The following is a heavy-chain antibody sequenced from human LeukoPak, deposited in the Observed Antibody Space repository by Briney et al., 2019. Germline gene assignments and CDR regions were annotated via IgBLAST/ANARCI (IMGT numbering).Heavy chain of an antibody. V-gene: IGHV4-59*01. D-gene: IGHD1-26*01. CDR1: GGSISSYY. CDR3: ARGSPQYSGSYQNAFDI. CDR2: IYYSGST. J-gene: IGHJ3*02. Sequence: PSETLSLTCTVSGGSISSYYWSWIRQPAGKGLEWIGYIYYSGSTNYNPSLKSRVTISVDTSKNQFSLKLSSVTAADTAAYYCARGSPQYSGSYQNAFDIWGQGTMVTVSS.